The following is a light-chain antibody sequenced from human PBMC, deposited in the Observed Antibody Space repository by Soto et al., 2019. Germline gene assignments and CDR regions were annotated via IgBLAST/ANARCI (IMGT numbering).Light chain of an antibody. Sequence: TQSPSTLSASVGDRVTITCRASQGISSSLAWYQQKPGQAPRLLIYGASSRATGIPDRFSGSGSGTDFTLTIRRLELEDFAVDYSHQYGRSPWTVRRGTKG. CDR2: GAS. CDR3: HQYGRSPWT. V-gene: IGKV3-20*01. CDR1: QGISSS. J-gene: IGKJ1*01.